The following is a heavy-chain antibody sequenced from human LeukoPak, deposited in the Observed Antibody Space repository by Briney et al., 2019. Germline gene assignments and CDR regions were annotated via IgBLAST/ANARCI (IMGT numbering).Heavy chain of an antibody. CDR3: AKDRDYYDSSGPLDY. V-gene: IGHV3-9*01. Sequence: GGSLRLSCAASGFTFSSYAMSWVRQAPGKGLEWVSGISWNSGSIGYADSVKGRFTISRDNAKNSLYLQMNSLRAEDTALYYCAKDRDYYDSSGPLDYWGQGTLVTVSS. CDR2: ISWNSGSI. D-gene: IGHD3-22*01. J-gene: IGHJ4*02. CDR1: GFTFSSYA.